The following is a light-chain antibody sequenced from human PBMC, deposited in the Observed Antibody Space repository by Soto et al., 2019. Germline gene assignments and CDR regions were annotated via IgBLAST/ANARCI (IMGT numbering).Light chain of an antibody. V-gene: IGLV2-14*01. CDR3: TSYTTSGNYV. Sequence: QSVLTQPASVSGSHGKSIAISCTGTSCDVGAYHYVSWYQQHTGTAPKLMIYDVSNRPSGVSNRFSGSKSGNTASLTISWLQAEYEADYYCTSYTTSGNYVFGTGTKLTVL. J-gene: IGLJ1*01. CDR2: DVS. CDR1: SCDVGAYHY.